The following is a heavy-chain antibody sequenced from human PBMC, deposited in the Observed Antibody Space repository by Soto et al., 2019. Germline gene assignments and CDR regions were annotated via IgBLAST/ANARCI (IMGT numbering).Heavy chain of an antibody. CDR2: ISSSGSTI. V-gene: IGHV3-48*03. Sequence: EVQLVESGGGLVQPGGSLRLSCAASGFTFSSYEMNWVRQAPGKGLEWVSYISSSGSTIYYADSVKGRFTISRDNAKNSLYLQMNSLRAEDTAVYYCASVSSSWYGLYYYGMDVWGQGTTVTVSS. CDR3: ASVSSSWYGLYYYGMDV. D-gene: IGHD6-13*01. J-gene: IGHJ6*02. CDR1: GFTFSSYE.